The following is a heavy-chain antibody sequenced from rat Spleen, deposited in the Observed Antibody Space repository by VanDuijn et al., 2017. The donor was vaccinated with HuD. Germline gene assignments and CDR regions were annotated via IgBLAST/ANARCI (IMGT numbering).Heavy chain of an antibody. CDR3: TRENWVFDY. CDR2: ITHIDDNT. CDR1: GFTFSDYG. J-gene: IGHJ2*01. Sequence: EVQLVESGGGLVQPGRSLKLSCAASGFTFSDYGMAWVRQAPTKGLEWVTTITHIDDNTYYPDSVEGRFSISRDNAKGTLYLRMDSLRSEDTATYYCTRENWVFDYWGQGVMVTVSS. D-gene: IGHD5-1*01. V-gene: IGHV5-29*01.